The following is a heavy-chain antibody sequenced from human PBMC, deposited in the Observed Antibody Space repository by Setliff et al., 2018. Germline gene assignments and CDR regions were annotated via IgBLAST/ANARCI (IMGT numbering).Heavy chain of an antibody. J-gene: IGHJ4*02. CDR1: GFTFSSYE. CDR2: ISATGGAT. V-gene: IGHV3-23*01. Sequence: HPGGSLRLSCAASGFTFSSYEMNWVRQAPGKGLEWVSYISATGGATYYADSVKGRFTISRDNSKNTLYLQMNSLRAEDTAVYYCAKDLITTTVPEWLLYTXXXXFDYWGQGTLVTVSS. D-gene: IGHD3-3*01. CDR3: AKDLITTTVPEWLLYTXXXXFDY.